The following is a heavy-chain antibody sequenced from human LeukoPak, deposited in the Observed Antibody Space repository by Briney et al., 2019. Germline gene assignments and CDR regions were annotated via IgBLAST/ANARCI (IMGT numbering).Heavy chain of an antibody. V-gene: IGHV3-9*01. CDR3: AKAGGSGYYNDAFDI. CDR2: ITWNSDRK. CDR1: GFTFSNYW. J-gene: IGHJ3*02. D-gene: IGHD3-22*01. Sequence: GGSLRLSCAASGFTFSNYWIHWVRQAPGKGLEWVSGITWNSDRKGYADSVKGRFTISRDNAKNSLYLQMNSLRAEDTALYYCAKAGGSGYYNDAFDIWGQGTMVTVSS.